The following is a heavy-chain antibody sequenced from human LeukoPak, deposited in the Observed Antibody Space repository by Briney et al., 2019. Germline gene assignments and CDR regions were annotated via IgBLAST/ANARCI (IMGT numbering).Heavy chain of an antibody. CDR3: ASYMVHTPLY. CDR2: IYYSGST. D-gene: IGHD3-10*01. V-gene: IGHV4-38-2*02. J-gene: IGHJ4*02. CDR1: GYSISSGYY. Sequence: SETLSLTCTVSGYSISSGYYWGWIRQPPGKGLEWIGSIYYSGSTYYNPSLKSRVTISVDTSKNQFSLKLSSVTAADTAVYYCASYMVHTPLYWGQGTLVTVSS.